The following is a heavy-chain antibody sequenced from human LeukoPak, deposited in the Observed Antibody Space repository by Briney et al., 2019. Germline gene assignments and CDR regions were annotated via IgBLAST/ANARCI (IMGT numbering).Heavy chain of an antibody. CDR1: GFTFGDYA. D-gene: IGHD5-18*01. Sequence: GGSLRLSCTASGFTFGDYAMSWVRQAPGKGLEWVGFIRSKAYGGTTEYAASVKGRFTISRDDSKSIAYLQMNSLKTEDTAVYYCTRVSKRGYSYGYFDYWGQGTLVTVSS. J-gene: IGHJ4*02. CDR2: IRSKAYGGTT. V-gene: IGHV3-49*04. CDR3: TRVSKRGYSYGYFDY.